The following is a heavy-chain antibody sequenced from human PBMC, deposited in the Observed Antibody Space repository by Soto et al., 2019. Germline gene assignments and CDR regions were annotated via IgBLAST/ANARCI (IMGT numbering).Heavy chain of an antibody. CDR2: ISAYNGNT. D-gene: IGHD3-22*01. V-gene: IGHV1-18*01. J-gene: IGHJ4*02. CDR3: ARGVRFDYDSSGYYSPFDY. CDR1: GYTFTSYG. Sequence: QVQLVQSGAEVKKPGASVKVSCKASGYTFTSYGISWVRQAPGQGLEWMGWISAYNGNTNYAQKLQGRVTMTTDTYTSTAYMELRSLRSDDTAVYYCARGVRFDYDSSGYYSPFDYWGQGTLVTVSS.